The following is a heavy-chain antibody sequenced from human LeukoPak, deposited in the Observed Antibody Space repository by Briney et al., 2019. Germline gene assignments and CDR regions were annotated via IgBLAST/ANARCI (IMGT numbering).Heavy chain of an antibody. CDR1: GGSISNYF. CDR3: VRSKSGTYGWYVT. J-gene: IGHJ5*02. Sequence: PSETLSLTCTASGGSISNYFWSWIRQPPGKGLEWIGYIYYTGSANYSPSLKSRVTISIDTSKTQFSLKVSSVTAADTAIYYCVRSKSGTYGWYVTCGQGTLVTVFS. V-gene: IGHV4-59*01. D-gene: IGHD4-17*01. CDR2: IYYTGSA.